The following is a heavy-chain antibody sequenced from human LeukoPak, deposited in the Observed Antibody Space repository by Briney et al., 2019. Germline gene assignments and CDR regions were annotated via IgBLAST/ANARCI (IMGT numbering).Heavy chain of an antibody. Sequence: ASVKVSCKASGYTFTSYGISWVRQAPGQGLEWMGWISAYNGNTNYAQKLQGRVTMTTDTSTSTAYMELRSLRSDDTAVYYCARDGGQEWFGDEGAFDYWGQGTLVTVSS. CDR2: ISAYNGNT. V-gene: IGHV1-18*01. D-gene: IGHD3-10*01. CDR3: ARDGGQEWFGDEGAFDY. J-gene: IGHJ4*02. CDR1: GYTFTSYG.